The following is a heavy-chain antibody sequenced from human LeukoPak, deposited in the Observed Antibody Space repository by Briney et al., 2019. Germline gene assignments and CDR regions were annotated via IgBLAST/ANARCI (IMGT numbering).Heavy chain of an antibody. D-gene: IGHD3-16*01. V-gene: IGHV4-59*11. CDR3: ARWGVPSFDF. J-gene: IGHJ4*02. Sequence: SETLSLTCTVSSGFITSHSWGWVRQPPGKGLEWIGHIPYSGTTSYNTSLKSRVTITSGTSNDQFSLKWSSVTAADTAMYYCARWGVPSFDFWGRGTLVTVSS. CDR2: IPYSGTT. CDR1: SGFITSHS.